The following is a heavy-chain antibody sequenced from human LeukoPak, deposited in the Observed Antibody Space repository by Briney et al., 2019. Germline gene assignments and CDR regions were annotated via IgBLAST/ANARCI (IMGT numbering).Heavy chain of an antibody. CDR3: ARATSYGSGSYYYYYMDV. CDR2: INPNSGGT. V-gene: IGHV1-2*06. CDR1: GYTFTSYY. Sequence: ASVKVSCKASGYTFTSYYMHWVRQAPGQGLEWMGRINPNSGGTNYAQKFQGRVTMTRDTSISTAYMELSRLRSDDTAVYYCARATSYGSGSYYYYYMDVWGKGTTVTVSS. J-gene: IGHJ6*03. D-gene: IGHD3-10*01.